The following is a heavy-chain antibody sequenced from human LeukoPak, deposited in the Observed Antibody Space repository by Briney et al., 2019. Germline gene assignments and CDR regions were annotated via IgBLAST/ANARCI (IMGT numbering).Heavy chain of an antibody. V-gene: IGHV1-2*02. CDR2: INPNTGAT. D-gene: IGHD6-19*01. J-gene: IGHJ4*02. CDR1: GYTLTGYY. CDR3: ARDRVGSGWPRPYYFEV. Sequence: ASVKVSCKASGYTLTGYYLHWVRQAPGQGLEWMGWINPNTGATNSAQKFQVRITMTRDSSISTAYMDLSRLRSDDTAVYYCARDRVGSGWPRPYYFEVWGQGTLVTVSS.